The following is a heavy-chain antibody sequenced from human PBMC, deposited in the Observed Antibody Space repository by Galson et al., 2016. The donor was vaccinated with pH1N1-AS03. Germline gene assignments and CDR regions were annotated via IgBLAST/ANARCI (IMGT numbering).Heavy chain of an antibody. CDR3: ARRATDGYTIDY. D-gene: IGHD5-24*01. Sequence: SLRLSCAASGFSFTNAWMNWVRQAPGKGLEWVSSISISGSYVYYADSVKGRFTISRDNAKNSLYLHMNSLSAEDTAVYYCARRATDGYTIDYWGQGTLVTVSS. CDR2: ISISGSYV. CDR1: GFSFTNAW. V-gene: IGHV3-21*01. J-gene: IGHJ4*02.